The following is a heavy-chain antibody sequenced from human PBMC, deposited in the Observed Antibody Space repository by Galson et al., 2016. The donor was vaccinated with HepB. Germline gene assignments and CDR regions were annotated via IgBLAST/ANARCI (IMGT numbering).Heavy chain of an antibody. V-gene: IGHV3-66*02. Sequence: SLRLSCAASGFTVSSNYMTWVRQAPGKGLEYVSVIYSGGTKYYADSVQGRFTISRDNSKNTLFLQMNTLRAEDTAVYYCARGVYGDHGWFDYWGQGTLVTVTS. CDR3: ARGVYGDHGWFDY. D-gene: IGHD4-17*01. J-gene: IGHJ4*02. CDR2: IYSGGTK. CDR1: GFTVSSNY.